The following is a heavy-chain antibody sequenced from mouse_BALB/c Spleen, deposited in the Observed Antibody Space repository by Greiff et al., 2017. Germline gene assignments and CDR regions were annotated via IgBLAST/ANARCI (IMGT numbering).Heavy chain of an antibody. CDR2: INPYNDGT. V-gene: IGHV1-14*01. CDR1: GYTFTSYV. Sequence: EVQLQQSGPELVKPGASVKMSCKASGYTFTSYVMHWVKQKPGQGLEWIGYINPYNDGTKYNEKFKGKATLTSDKSSSTAYMELSSLTSEDSAVYYCARWGLRSPDWYFDVWGAGTTVTVSS. J-gene: IGHJ1*01. D-gene: IGHD1-1*01. CDR3: ARWGLRSPDWYFDV.